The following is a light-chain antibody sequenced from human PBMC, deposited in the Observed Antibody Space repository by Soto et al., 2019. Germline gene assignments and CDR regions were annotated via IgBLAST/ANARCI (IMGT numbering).Light chain of an antibody. CDR2: AAS. Sequence: DTQLTQSPSFLSASVGDRVTIACRASQDVSRSVGWYQQKPGTAPKLLISAASTLNSGVPSRFSGSGSGTEFTLTISSLQSEDFAVYYCQQYNNWPQTFGQGTKVDIK. CDR1: QDVSRS. CDR3: QQYNNWPQT. V-gene: IGKV1-9*01. J-gene: IGKJ1*01.